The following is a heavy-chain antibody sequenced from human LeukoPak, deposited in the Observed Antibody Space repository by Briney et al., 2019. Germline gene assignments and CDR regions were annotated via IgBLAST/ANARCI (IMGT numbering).Heavy chain of an antibody. V-gene: IGHV3-7*01. D-gene: IGHD2-2*01. Sequence: GGSLRLSCAASGFTFSNYWMSWVRQAPGKGLEWVANIKQDGSEKYYVDSVKGRFTISRDKAKNSLYLQMNSLRAEDTAVYYCARRRCSSTSCFFDYWGLGTLVTVSS. CDR2: IKQDGSEK. J-gene: IGHJ4*02. CDR1: GFTFSNYW. CDR3: ARRRCSSTSCFFDY.